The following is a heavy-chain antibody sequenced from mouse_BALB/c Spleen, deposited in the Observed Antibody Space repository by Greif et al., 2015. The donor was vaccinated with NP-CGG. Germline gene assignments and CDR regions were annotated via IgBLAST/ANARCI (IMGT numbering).Heavy chain of an antibody. CDR1: GFTFSDYY. CDR3: ARPPSTMITTAWFAY. Sequence: EVQGVESGGGLVQPGGSLKLSCATSGFTFSDYYMYWVRQTPEKRLEWVAYISNGGGSTYYPDTVKGRFTISRDNAKNTLYLQMSRLKSEDTAMYYCARPPSTMITTAWFAYWGQGTLVIVSA. CDR2: ISNGGGST. D-gene: IGHD2-4*01. J-gene: IGHJ3*01. V-gene: IGHV5-12*02.